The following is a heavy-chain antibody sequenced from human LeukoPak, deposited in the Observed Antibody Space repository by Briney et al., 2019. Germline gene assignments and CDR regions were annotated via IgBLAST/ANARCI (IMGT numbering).Heavy chain of an antibody. CDR3: ARDYVVVVAATPVGAFDI. D-gene: IGHD2-15*01. V-gene: IGHV3-7*01. CDR2: IKGDGSEK. Sequence: GGSLRLSCAASGFMFSSYWMSWVRQSPGRGLEWVANIKGDGSEKYYVDSVKGRFTISRDNAKNSLYLQMNSLRAEDTAVYYCARDYVVVVAATPVGAFDIWGQGTMVTVSS. J-gene: IGHJ3*02. CDR1: GFMFSSYW.